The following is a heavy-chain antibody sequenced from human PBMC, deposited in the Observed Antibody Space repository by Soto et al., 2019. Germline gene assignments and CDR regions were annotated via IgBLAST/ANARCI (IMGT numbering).Heavy chain of an antibody. D-gene: IGHD4-17*01. CDR3: ARQTYGSGDAFDI. J-gene: IGHJ3*02. CDR1: GGSISSCGYY. Sequence: SETMSLTCTVSGGSISSCGYYWSWLRQHPGKGLEWIGYIYYSGSTYYNPSLKSRVTISVDTSKNQFSLKLSSVTAADTAVYYCARQTYGSGDAFDIRGQGTMVTVSS. V-gene: IGHV4-31*03. CDR2: IYYSGST.